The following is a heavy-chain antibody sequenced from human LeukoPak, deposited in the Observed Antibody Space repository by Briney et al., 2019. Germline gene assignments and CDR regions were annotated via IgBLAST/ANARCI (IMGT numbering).Heavy chain of an antibody. D-gene: IGHD2-8*02. CDR3: AGHHPRNTVDF. CDR2: IYYSGST. J-gene: IGHJ4*02. CDR1: GGSISSYY. Sequence: SETLSPTCTVSGGSISSYYWSWIRQPPRKGLEWIGYIYYSGSTNYNPTLKSRVTISLDTSKNQFSLKLSSVTAADTAVYYCAGHHPRNTVDFWGQGTLVTVSS. V-gene: IGHV4-59*08.